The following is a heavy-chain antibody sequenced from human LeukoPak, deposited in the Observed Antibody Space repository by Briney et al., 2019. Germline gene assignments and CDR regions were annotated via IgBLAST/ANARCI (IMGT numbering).Heavy chain of an antibody. CDR1: GYSISSGYY. Sequence: SETLSLTCTVSGYSISSGYYWGWIRQPPGKGLEWIGSIYHSGSTYYNPSLESRVTISVDTSKNQFSLKLSSVTAADTAIYYCAKHYMGSSYNRGLDYWGQGTLVTVSS. CDR2: IYHSGST. D-gene: IGHD3-10*01. J-gene: IGHJ4*02. CDR3: AKHYMGSSYNRGLDY. V-gene: IGHV4-38-2*02.